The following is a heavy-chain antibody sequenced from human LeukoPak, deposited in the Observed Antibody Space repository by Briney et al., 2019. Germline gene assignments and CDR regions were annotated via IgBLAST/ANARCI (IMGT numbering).Heavy chain of an antibody. CDR1: GFTFSNAW. J-gene: IGHJ4*02. Sequence: PGGSLRLSCAASGFTFSNAWMSWVRQAPGKGLEWVGRIKGKTDGGTTDYAAPVKGRFTISRDDSKNTLYLQMNSLKTEDTAVYYCTTSIVGATLDYFDYWGQGTLVTVSS. D-gene: IGHD1-26*01. V-gene: IGHV3-15*01. CDR2: IKGKTDGGTT. CDR3: TTSIVGATLDYFDY.